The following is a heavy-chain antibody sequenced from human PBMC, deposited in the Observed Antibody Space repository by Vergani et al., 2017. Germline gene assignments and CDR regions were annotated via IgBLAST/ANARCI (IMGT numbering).Heavy chain of an antibody. Sequence: EVQLVESGGGLVQPGGSLRLSCAASGFTFSSYEMNWVRQAPGKGLEWVSYISSSGSTIYYADSVKGRFTISRDNAKNSLYLQMNSLRAEDTAVYYCASDSSSWYESGACDIWGQGTMVTVSS. V-gene: IGHV3-48*03. CDR3: ASDSSSWYESGACDI. CDR2: ISSSGSTI. CDR1: GFTFSSYE. J-gene: IGHJ3*02. D-gene: IGHD6-13*01.